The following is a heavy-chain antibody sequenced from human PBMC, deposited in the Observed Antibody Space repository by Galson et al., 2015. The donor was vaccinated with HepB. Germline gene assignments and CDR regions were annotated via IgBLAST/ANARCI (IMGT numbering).Heavy chain of an antibody. CDR1: GYSFTSYW. CDR3: ARQEAAYYDSSGSAVPYYFDY. Sequence: QSGAEVKKPGESLRISCKGSGYSFTSYWISWVRQMPGKGLEWMGRIDPSDSYTNYSPSFQGHVTISADKSISTAYLQWSSLKASDTAMYYCARQEAAYYDSSGSAVPYYFDYWGQGTLVTVSS. D-gene: IGHD3-22*01. J-gene: IGHJ4*02. V-gene: IGHV5-10-1*01. CDR2: IDPSDSYT.